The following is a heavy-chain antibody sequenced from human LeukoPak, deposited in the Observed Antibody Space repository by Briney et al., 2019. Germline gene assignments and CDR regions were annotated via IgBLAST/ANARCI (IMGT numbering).Heavy chain of an antibody. CDR1: GFTFSSYS. V-gene: IGHV3-21*01. D-gene: IGHD1/OR15-1a*01. Sequence: GGSLRLSCAASGFTFSSYSMNWVRQAPGKGLEWVSSISSSSSYIYYADSVKGRFTISSDSATNSLYLQIISLRVEDTAVYYCAREGPGAEQDYWGQGTLVTVSS. CDR3: AREGPGAEQDY. CDR2: ISSSSSYI. J-gene: IGHJ4*02.